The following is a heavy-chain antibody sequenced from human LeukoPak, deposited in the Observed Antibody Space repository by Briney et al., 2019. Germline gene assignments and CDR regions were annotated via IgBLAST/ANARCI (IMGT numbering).Heavy chain of an antibody. CDR1: GYTFIGYY. CDR2: INPNSGGT. V-gene: IGHV1-2*02. D-gene: IGHD2-15*01. Sequence: ASVKVSCKASGYTFIGYYMHWVRQAPGQGLEWMGWINPNSGGTNYAQKFQGRVTMTRDTSISTAYMELSRLRSDDTAVDYCARDGVVVAATAEYFQHWGQGTLVTVSS. J-gene: IGHJ1*01. CDR3: ARDGVVVAATAEYFQH.